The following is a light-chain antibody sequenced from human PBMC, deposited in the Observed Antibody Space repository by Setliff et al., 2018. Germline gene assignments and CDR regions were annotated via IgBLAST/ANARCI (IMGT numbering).Light chain of an antibody. Sequence: QSVLAQPRSVSGSPGRSVTISCTGTSSDVGAYNYVSWYQQHPGKVPKLMTYDVRKRPSGVPDRFSGSKSGNTASLTISGLQAEDEADYYCCSYTGFSYVFGSGTKVTVL. V-gene: IGLV2-11*01. CDR2: DVR. J-gene: IGLJ1*01. CDR3: CSYTGFSYV. CDR1: SSDVGAYNY.